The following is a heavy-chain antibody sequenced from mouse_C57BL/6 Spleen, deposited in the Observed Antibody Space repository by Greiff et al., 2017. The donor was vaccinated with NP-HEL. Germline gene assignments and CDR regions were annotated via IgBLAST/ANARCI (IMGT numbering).Heavy chain of an antibody. V-gene: IGHV7-3*01. CDR3: ARGFDYFGTFAY. CDR2: IRNKANGYTT. Sequence: EVQLVESGGGLVQPGGSLSLSCAASGFTFTDYYMSWVRQPPGKALEWLGFIRNKANGYTTEYSASVKGRFTISRDNSQSILYLQMNALRAEDSAPYYCARGFDYFGTFAYWGQGNLVTVSA. D-gene: IGHD1-1*01. CDR1: GFTFTDYY. J-gene: IGHJ3*01.